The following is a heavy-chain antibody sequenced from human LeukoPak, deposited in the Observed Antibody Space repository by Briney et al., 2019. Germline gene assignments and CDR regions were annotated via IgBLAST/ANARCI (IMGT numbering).Heavy chain of an antibody. CDR3: ARDQWGPDGL. V-gene: IGHV1-46*01. CDR1: GYTFTDYH. J-gene: IGHJ3*01. CDR2: TYPVGDFT. Sequence: ASVKVSCKSSGYTFTDYHIHWVRQAPGQGLEWMGITYPVGDFTNSAQKFQDRVTMTSDTPTNTFYMELSGLRFDDTAVYYCARDQWGPDGLWGQGTMVTVSS. D-gene: IGHD5-24*01.